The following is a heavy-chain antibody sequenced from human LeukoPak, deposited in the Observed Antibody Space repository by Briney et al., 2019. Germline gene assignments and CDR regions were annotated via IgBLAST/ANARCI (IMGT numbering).Heavy chain of an antibody. CDR3: AKAPLRWSFDY. V-gene: IGHV3-23*01. CDR1: GFTFSSYA. Sequence: GGSLRLSCAVSGFTFSSYAMSWVRQAPGKGLEWVSAISGSGGNTYYADSVRGRFTISRDNSKNTLYLQMNSLRADDTAVYYCAKAPLRWSFDYWGQGTLVTVSS. CDR2: ISGSGGNT. D-gene: IGHD4-23*01. J-gene: IGHJ4*02.